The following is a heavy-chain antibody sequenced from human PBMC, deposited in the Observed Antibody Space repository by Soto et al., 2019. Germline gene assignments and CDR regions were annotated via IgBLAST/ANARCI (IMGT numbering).Heavy chain of an antibody. CDR1: GYTFTGYY. Sequence: ASVKVSCKASGYTFTGYYMHWVRQAPGQGLEWMGWINPNSGGTNYAQKFQGRVTMTRDTSISTAYMELSRLRSDDTAVYYCARDPGGSYYYYYGMDVWGQGTTVTVSS. J-gene: IGHJ6*02. CDR3: ARDPGGSYYYYYGMDV. V-gene: IGHV1-2*02. CDR2: INPNSGGT. D-gene: IGHD1-26*01.